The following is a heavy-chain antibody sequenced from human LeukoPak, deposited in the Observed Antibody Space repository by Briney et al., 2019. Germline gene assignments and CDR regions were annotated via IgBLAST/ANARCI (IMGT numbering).Heavy chain of an antibody. CDR3: ARDLRIAAIGYYYYGMDV. CDR1: GGTFSSYA. D-gene: IGHD6-13*01. CDR2: ITPIFGTA. J-gene: IGHJ6*02. V-gene: IGHV1-69*13. Sequence: ASVKVSCKASGGTFSSYAISWVRQAPGQGLEWMGGITPIFGTANYAQKFQGRVTIAADESTSTAYMELSSLRSEDTAVYYCARDLRIAAIGYYYYGMDVWGQGTTVTVSS.